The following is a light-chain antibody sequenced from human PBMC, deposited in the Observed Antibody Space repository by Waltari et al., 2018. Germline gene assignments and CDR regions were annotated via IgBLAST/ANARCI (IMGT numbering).Light chain of an antibody. J-gene: IGKJ2*02. CDR3: QQYEGLPRT. CDR1: QHIYNY. CDR2: AAS. V-gene: IGKV1-33*01. Sequence: DIQMTQSPSSLSASVGARVNITCQASQHIYNYLNWYQQKPGKAPKLLIYAASNLQTGVPSRFSGGGSGTDFTFVISNLQPEDIATYYCQQYEGLPRTFGQGTKLEMK.